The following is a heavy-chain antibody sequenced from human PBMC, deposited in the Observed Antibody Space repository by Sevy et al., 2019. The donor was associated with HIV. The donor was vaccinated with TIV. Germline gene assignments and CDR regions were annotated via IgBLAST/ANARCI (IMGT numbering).Heavy chain of an antibody. V-gene: IGHV3-23*01. J-gene: IGHJ4*02. D-gene: IGHD3-22*01. CDR2: IDSGGGST. CDR3: AKDVVGGYYDSSGYSDH. CDR1: GFTFTEFV. Sequence: GGSLRLSCAASGFTFTEFVMSWVRQAPGKGLEWVSTIDSGGGSTYYADSVKGRFTISRDNSQNTLDLQMNSLRAEDTAVYYCAKDVVGGYYDSSGYSDHWGQGTLVTVSS.